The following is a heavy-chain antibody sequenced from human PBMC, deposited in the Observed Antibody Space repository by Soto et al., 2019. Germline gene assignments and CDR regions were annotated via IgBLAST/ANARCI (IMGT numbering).Heavy chain of an antibody. CDR1: GFTFSSYA. Sequence: GGSLRLSCAASGFTFSSYAMSGVRQAPGKGLEWVSAISGSGGSTYYADSVKGRFTISRDNSKNTLYLQMNSLRAEDTAVYYCAKHRPIAVAGLLGYWGQGTLVTVSS. CDR3: AKHRPIAVAGLLGY. V-gene: IGHV3-23*01. J-gene: IGHJ4*02. D-gene: IGHD6-19*01. CDR2: ISGSGGST.